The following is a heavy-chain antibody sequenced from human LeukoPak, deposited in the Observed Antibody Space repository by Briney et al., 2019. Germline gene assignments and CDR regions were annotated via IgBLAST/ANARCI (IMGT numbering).Heavy chain of an antibody. Sequence: ASVKVSCKACGYTFTSYDINWLRQATGQELEWMGWMNPNSGNTDYAQKFQDRVPITRNTSMSTAYMELSSLRSEDTAVYYCARGVSDCGSTSCYLYYYYYMDVWGKGTTVTVSS. CDR1: GYTFTSYD. J-gene: IGHJ6*03. V-gene: IGHV1-8*03. D-gene: IGHD2-2*01. CDR2: MNPNSGNT. CDR3: ARGVSDCGSTSCYLYYYYYMDV.